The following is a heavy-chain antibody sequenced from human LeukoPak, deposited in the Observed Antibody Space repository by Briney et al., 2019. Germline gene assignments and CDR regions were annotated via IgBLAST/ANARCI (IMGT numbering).Heavy chain of an antibody. Sequence: PSETLSLTCTVSGGSISSYYWSWIRQPPGKGLEWIGEINQSGSTNYNPSLKSRVTISVDTSKNQFSLKLSSVTAADTAVYYCARAKYYDFWSGYLNRGYFDYWGQGTLVTVSS. CDR1: GGSISSYY. CDR2: INQSGST. J-gene: IGHJ4*02. V-gene: IGHV4-34*01. D-gene: IGHD3-3*01. CDR3: ARAKYYDFWSGYLNRGYFDY.